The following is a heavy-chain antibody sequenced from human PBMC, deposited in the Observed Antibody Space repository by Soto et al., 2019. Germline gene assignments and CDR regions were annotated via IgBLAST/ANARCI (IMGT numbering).Heavy chain of an antibody. CDR3: ARDHYDSSGYYFNWFDP. CDR2: IYYSGST. D-gene: IGHD3-22*01. CDR1: GGSISSYY. V-gene: IGHV4-59*01. Sequence: SETLSLTCTVSGGSISSYYWSWIRQPPGKGLEWIGYIYYSGSTNYNPSLKSRVTISVDTSKNQFSLKLSSVTAADTAVYYCARDHYDSSGYYFNWFDPWGQGPLVTVSS. J-gene: IGHJ5*02.